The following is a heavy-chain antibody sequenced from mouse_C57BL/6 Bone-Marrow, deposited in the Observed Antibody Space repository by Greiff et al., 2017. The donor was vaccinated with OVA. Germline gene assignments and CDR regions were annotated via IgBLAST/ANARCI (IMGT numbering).Heavy chain of an antibody. CDR1: GYTFTSYW. J-gene: IGHJ1*03. V-gene: IGHV1-55*01. D-gene: IGHD1-1*01. CDR3: ESDTTRYFDV. Sequence: QVHVKQPGAELVKPGASVKMSCKASGYTFTSYWITWVKQRPGQGLEWIGDIYPGSGSTNYNEKFKSKATLTVDTSSSTAYMQLSSLTSEDSAVYDCESDTTRYFDVWGTGTTVTVSS. CDR2: IYPGSGST.